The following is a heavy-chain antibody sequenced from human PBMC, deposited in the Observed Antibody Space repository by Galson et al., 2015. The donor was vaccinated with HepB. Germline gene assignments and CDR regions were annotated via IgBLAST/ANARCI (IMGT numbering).Heavy chain of an antibody. J-gene: IGHJ4*02. CDR2: ISGRGGST. CDR1: GFTFSSYA. Sequence: SLRLSCAASGFTFSSYAMSWVRQAPGKGLEWVSAISGRGGSTYYADSVKGRFTISRDNSKNTLYLQMNSLRAEDTAVYYCGNIVVVPAGKDYDFWSGPIETVGDYWGQGTLVTVSS. D-gene: IGHD2-2*01. CDR3: GNIVVVPAGKDYDFWSGPIETVGDY. V-gene: IGHV3-23*01.